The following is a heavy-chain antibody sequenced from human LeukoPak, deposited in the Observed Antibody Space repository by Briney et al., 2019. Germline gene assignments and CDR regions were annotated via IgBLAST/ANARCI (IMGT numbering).Heavy chain of an antibody. D-gene: IGHD3-22*01. V-gene: IGHV3-30*04. CDR2: ISYDGSNK. Sequence: GGSLRLSCAASGFTFSSYAMHWVRQAPGKGLEWVAVISYDGSNKYYADSVKGRFTISRDNSKNTLYLQMNSLRAEDTAVYYCASVYYDSSGHGPYAFDIWGQGTMVTVSS. J-gene: IGHJ3*02. CDR3: ASVYYDSSGHGPYAFDI. CDR1: GFTFSSYA.